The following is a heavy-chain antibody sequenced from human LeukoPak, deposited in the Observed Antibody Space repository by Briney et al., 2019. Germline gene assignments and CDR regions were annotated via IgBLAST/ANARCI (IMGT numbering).Heavy chain of an antibody. J-gene: IGHJ4*02. CDR3: AKAFDFWSAFDS. Sequence: GGSLRLSCAASGFSFSSNAMTWVRQAPGKGLEWVSGISGSGGCTYYADSVKGRFTISRDNSKNTLYLQVNSLRVEDTAVYYCAKAFDFWSAFDSWGQGTLVTVSS. CDR2: ISGSGGCT. CDR1: GFSFSSNA. V-gene: IGHV3-23*01. D-gene: IGHD3-3*01.